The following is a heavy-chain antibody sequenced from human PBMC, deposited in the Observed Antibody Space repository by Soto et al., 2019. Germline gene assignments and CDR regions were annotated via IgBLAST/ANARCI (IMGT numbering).Heavy chain of an antibody. D-gene: IGHD4-17*01. V-gene: IGHV3-7*01. Sequence: EVQLVESGGGLVQPGGSLRLSCAASGFTFSSYWMSWVRQAPGKGLEWVANIKQDGSEKYYVDSVKGRFTIARDNAKNSLYLQMNSLRAEDTAVYYCARDTLYGDLDYWGQGTLVTVSS. CDR2: IKQDGSEK. J-gene: IGHJ4*02. CDR3: ARDTLYGDLDY. CDR1: GFTFSSYW.